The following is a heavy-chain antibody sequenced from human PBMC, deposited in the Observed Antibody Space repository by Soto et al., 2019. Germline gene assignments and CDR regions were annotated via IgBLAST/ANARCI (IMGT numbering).Heavy chain of an antibody. Sequence: QVQLVQSGAEVKEPGSSVKVSCKASGGTFSSYAISWVRQAPGQGLEWMGGIIPIFGTANYAQKFQGRVTITADESTSTAYMELSSLRSEDTAVYYCALNRAYYDILTGYYNTNGMDVWGQGTTVTVSS. D-gene: IGHD3-9*01. CDR3: ALNRAYYDILTGYYNTNGMDV. V-gene: IGHV1-69*01. CDR1: GGTFSSYA. J-gene: IGHJ6*02. CDR2: IIPIFGTA.